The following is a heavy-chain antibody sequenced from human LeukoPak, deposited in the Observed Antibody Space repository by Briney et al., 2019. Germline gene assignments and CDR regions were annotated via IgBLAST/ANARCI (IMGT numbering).Heavy chain of an antibody. CDR1: GFTFSDYY. Sequence: GGSLRLSCAASGFTFSDYYMSWIRQAPGKGLEWVSYISSSGSTIFYADSVKGRFTISRDNAKNSLYLQMNSLTAEDTAVYYCARDFYSRQFDYWGQGALVTVSS. D-gene: IGHD5-18*01. CDR2: ISSSGSTI. CDR3: ARDFYSRQFDY. V-gene: IGHV3-11*01. J-gene: IGHJ4*02.